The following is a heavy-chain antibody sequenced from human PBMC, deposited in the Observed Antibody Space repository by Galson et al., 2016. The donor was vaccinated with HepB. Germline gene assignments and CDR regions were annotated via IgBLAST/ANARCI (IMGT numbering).Heavy chain of an antibody. D-gene: IGHD6-19*01. V-gene: IGHV1-46*01. CDR1: GYTFTSYY. Sequence: SVKVSCKASGYTFTSYYMHWVRQAPGQGLEWMGRINPSGGSTGYAQKFQGRVTVTRDTSTGTVYMELSSLRSEDTAVDYCARDPRIAVAGTGAYFDYWGQGTLVTVSS. J-gene: IGHJ4*02. CDR2: INPSGGST. CDR3: ARDPRIAVAGTGAYFDY.